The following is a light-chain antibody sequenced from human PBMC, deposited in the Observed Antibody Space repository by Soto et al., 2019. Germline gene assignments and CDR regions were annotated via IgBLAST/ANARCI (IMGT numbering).Light chain of an antibody. CDR1: QSISGW. Sequence: DIQMTQSPSSLSASVGDSVTITCRASQSISGWLAWYQQKPGEAPKVLIYDASSLESGVPSRFSGSGSGTEFTLTISRLQPDDFATYYCQHYESYPWAFGQRTQVEIK. CDR2: DAS. V-gene: IGKV1-5*01. J-gene: IGKJ1*01. CDR3: QHYESYPWA.